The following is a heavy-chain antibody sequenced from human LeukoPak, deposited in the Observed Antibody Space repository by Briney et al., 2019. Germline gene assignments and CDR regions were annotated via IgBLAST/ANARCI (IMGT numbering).Heavy chain of an antibody. CDR2: ISGSGGST. J-gene: IGHJ3*02. Sequence: GGALRLSCAASGFTFSSYAMSWVRQGPGKGLEWVSAISGSGGSTYYADSVKGRFTISRDNSKNTLYLQMNSLRAEDTAVYYCAKDQAPYYYDSSGYKGDAFDIWGQGTMVTVSS. CDR3: AKDQAPYYYDSSGYKGDAFDI. CDR1: GFTFSSYA. V-gene: IGHV3-23*01. D-gene: IGHD3-22*01.